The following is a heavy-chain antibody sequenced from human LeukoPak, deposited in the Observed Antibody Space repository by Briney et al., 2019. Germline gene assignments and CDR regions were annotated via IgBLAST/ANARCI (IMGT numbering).Heavy chain of an antibody. V-gene: IGHV4-38-2*01. Sequence: PSETLSLTCAVSGYSISSGYYWGWIRQPPGKGPEWIGSIYHSGNTYYNPSLKSRITISVDTSKNQFSLRLTSVTPADTAVYYCATPRNYDPIWGQGTRVTVSP. J-gene: IGHJ3*02. CDR1: GYSISSGYY. CDR2: IYHSGNT. D-gene: IGHD3-3*01. CDR3: ATPRNYDPI.